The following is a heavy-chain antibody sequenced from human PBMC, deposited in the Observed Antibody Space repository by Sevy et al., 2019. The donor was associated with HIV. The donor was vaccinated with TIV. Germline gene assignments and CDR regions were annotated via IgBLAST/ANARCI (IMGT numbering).Heavy chain of an antibody. Sequence: SETLSLTCTVSGGSISSGDYYWSWIRQPPGKGLEWIGYIYYSGSTYYNPSLKRRVTISVDTSKNQFALKLSSVTAADTAVYYCARVNNDYLCPRTNWFDPWGQGTLVTVSS. J-gene: IGHJ5*02. D-gene: IGHD4-17*01. CDR2: IYYSGST. CDR3: ARVNNDYLCPRTNWFDP. CDR1: GGSISSGDYY. V-gene: IGHV4-30-4*01.